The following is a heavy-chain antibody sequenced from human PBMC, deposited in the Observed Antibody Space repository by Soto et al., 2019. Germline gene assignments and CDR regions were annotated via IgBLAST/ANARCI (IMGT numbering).Heavy chain of an antibody. CDR1: GGSFSGYY. J-gene: IGHJ4*02. CDR3: ARGEYCTNGVCPKLDY. D-gene: IGHD2-8*01. V-gene: IGHV4-34*01. CDR2: INHSGST. Sequence: SETLSLTCAVYGGSFSGYYWSWIRQPPGKGLEWIGEINHSGSTNYNPSLKSRVTISVDTSKNQFSLKLSSVTAADTAVYYCARGEYCTNGVCPKLDYWGQGTLVTVSS.